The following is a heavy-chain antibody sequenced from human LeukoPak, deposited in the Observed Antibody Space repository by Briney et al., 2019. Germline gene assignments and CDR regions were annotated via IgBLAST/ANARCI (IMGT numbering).Heavy chain of an antibody. Sequence: PGTSLRLSCAASGFTVSSNFMSWVRQAPGKGLEWVSVIYSGGSTYYADSVKGRFTISRHNSKNTLYLQMNSLRAEDTAVYYCARLYGTFLEWSPYFDYWGQGTLVAVSS. CDR3: ARLYGTFLEWSPYFDY. CDR1: GFTVSSNF. CDR2: IYSGGST. J-gene: IGHJ4*02. D-gene: IGHD3-3*02. V-gene: IGHV3-53*04.